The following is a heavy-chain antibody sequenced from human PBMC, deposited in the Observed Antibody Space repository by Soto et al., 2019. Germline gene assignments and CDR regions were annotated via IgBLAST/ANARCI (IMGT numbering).Heavy chain of an antibody. D-gene: IGHD3-22*01. CDR2: ITPNSGGT. Sequence: AAVQVACKGCGCTFTDHYMHWVRQAPGQGLEWMGWITPNSGGTNYAQKFQGWVTMTRDTSISTAYMELSRLRSDDTAVYYCARTHYYDSSGYDYWGQGTLVTVSS. V-gene: IGHV1-2*04. CDR3: ARTHYYDSSGYDY. J-gene: IGHJ4*02. CDR1: GCTFTDHY.